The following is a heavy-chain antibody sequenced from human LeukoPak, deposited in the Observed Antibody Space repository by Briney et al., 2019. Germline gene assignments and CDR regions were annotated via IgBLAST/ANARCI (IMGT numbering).Heavy chain of an antibody. D-gene: IGHD6-13*01. J-gene: IGHJ6*03. CDR2: ISSSGSTI. V-gene: IGHV3-48*03. Sequence: PGGSLRLSCAASGFTFSSYEMNWVRQAPGKGLEWVSYISSSGSTIYYADSVKGRFTISRDNAKNSLYLQMNSLRAEDTAVYYCARDGSSSKYYYYYMDVWGKGTTVTVSS. CDR3: ARDGSSSKYYYYYMDV. CDR1: GFTFSSYE.